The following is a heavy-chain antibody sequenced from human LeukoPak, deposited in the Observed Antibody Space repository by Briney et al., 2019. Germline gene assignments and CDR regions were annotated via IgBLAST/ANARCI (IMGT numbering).Heavy chain of an antibody. CDR2: INHSGST. D-gene: IGHD3-10*01. V-gene: IGHV4-34*01. CDR3: ARVGGPYYYGSGTTTVQYFDY. J-gene: IGHJ4*02. Sequence: PSETLSLTCAVYGGSFSGYYWSWIRQPPGKGLEWIGEINHSGSTNYNPSLKSRVTISVDTSKNQFSLKLSSVTAADTAVYYCARVGGPYYYGSGTTTVQYFDYWGQGTLVTVFS. CDR1: GGSFSGYY.